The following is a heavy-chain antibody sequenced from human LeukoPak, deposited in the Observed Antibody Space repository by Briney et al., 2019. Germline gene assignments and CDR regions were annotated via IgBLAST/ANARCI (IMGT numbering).Heavy chain of an antibody. CDR2: HSHSGSA. CDR1: GASINSDTYY. CDR3: ARQTGSGLFILP. J-gene: IGHJ4*02. D-gene: IGHD3/OR15-3a*01. Sequence: SETLSLTCTVSGASINSDTYYWGWIRQPPGKGLEWIGTHSHSGSAYYNPSLKSRVTISVDTSKNQFSLKLSSVTAADTGVYYCARQTGSGLFILPGGQGTLVTVPS. V-gene: IGHV4-39*01.